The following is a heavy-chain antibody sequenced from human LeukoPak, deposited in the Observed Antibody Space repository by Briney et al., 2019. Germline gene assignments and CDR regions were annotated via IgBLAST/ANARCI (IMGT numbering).Heavy chain of an antibody. CDR2: NYYSGST. V-gene: IGHV4-59*11. CDR3: ASGPAAIQRNYFYYYMDV. Sequence: SLTLSLPCMVSGCCISSHYWSWIRQAPGKALEGIGYNYYSGSTNYNPSLKSRVTISVDTSKNQFSLKLSSVTAADTAVYYCASGPAAIQRNYFYYYMDVWGKGTTVTVSS. J-gene: IGHJ6*03. D-gene: IGHD2-2*02. CDR1: GCCISSHY.